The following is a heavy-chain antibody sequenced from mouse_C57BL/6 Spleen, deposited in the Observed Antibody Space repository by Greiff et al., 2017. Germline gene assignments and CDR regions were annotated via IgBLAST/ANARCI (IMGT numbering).Heavy chain of an antibody. V-gene: IGHV1-69*01. CDR1: GYTFTSYW. D-gene: IGHD2-5*01. CDR3: ARDYYSNPLYAMDY. J-gene: IGHJ4*01. Sequence: QVQLQQPGAELVMPGASVKLSCKASGYTFTSYWMHWVKQRPGQGLEWIGEIGPSDSYTNYNQKFKGKSTLTVDKSSSTAYIQLSSLTSEDSAVYYCARDYYSNPLYAMDYWGQGTSVTVSS. CDR2: IGPSDSYT.